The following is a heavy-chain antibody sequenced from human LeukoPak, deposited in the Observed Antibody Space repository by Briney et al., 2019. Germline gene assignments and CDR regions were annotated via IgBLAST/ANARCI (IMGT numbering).Heavy chain of an antibody. D-gene: IGHD2-21*02. J-gene: IGHJ3*02. CDR3: ASPRGYCGGDCYSFDI. CDR1: GGSISSYY. V-gene: IGHV4-59*01. CDR2: IYYSGST. Sequence: SETLSLTCTVSGGSISSYYWSWIRQPPGKGLEWIGYIYYSGSTNYNPSLKSRVTISVDTSKNQFSLRLSSVTAADTAVYYCASPRGYCGGDCYSFDIWGQGTMVTVSS.